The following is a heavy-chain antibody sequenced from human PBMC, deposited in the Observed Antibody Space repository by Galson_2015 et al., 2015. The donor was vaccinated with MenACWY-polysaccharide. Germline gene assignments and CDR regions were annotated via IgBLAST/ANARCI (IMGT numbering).Heavy chain of an antibody. D-gene: IGHD2-2*01. CDR2: IFYTGST. Sequence: SETLSLTCTVSGGSISSYYWSWIRQPPGKGLEWIGYIFYTGSTNYNPSLKSRVTISVDTSKNHFSLKLSFVTAADTAVYYCASLPLGNCGSVSCYGYFHHWGQGTLVTVSS. CDR3: ASLPLGNCGSVSCYGYFHH. CDR1: GGSISSYY. V-gene: IGHV4-59*08. J-gene: IGHJ1*01.